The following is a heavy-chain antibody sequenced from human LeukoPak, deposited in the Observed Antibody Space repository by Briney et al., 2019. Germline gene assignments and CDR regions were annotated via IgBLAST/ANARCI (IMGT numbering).Heavy chain of an antibody. CDR1: GGSISSYY. J-gene: IGHJ3*02. CDR3: ARRSFYDSSGHYHDAFDI. V-gene: IGHV4-59*08. CDR2: IYYSGST. Sequence: SETLSLTCTVSGGSISSYYWSWIRQPPGKGLEWIGYIYYSGSTNYNPSLKSRVTISVDTSKNQFSLKLSSVTAADTAVYYCARRSFYDSSGHYHDAFDIWGQGTMVTVSS. D-gene: IGHD3-22*01.